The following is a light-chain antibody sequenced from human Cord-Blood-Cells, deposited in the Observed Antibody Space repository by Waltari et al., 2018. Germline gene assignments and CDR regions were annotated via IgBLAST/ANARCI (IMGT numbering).Light chain of an antibody. CDR2: DAS. V-gene: IGKV3-11*01. J-gene: IGKJ4*01. CDR1: QSVSSY. Sequence: IVWPHSPATLSLSPGERATLSCRASQSVSSYLDRYQQKPGQASRLLIYDASNSTTGIPARFSGSGAETYFTLNISSIEYEYFAVYYGQQRSTLGGGTKVEIK. CDR3: QQRST.